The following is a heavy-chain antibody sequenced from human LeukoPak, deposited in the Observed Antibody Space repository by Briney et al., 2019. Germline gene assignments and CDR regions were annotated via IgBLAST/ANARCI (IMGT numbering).Heavy chain of an antibody. V-gene: IGHV1-69*11. Sequence: SVKVSCKASGGTFSSYAISWVRQAPGQGLEWMGIINPSGGSTSYAQKFQGRVTITADESTSTAYMELSSLRSEDTAVYYCARESPRMGATRSAFDIWGQGTMVTVSS. J-gene: IGHJ3*02. CDR1: GGTFSSYA. CDR2: INPSGGST. D-gene: IGHD1-26*01. CDR3: ARESPRMGATRSAFDI.